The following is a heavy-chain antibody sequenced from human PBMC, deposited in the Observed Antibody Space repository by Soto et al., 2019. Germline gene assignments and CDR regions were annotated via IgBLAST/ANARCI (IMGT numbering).Heavy chain of an antibody. CDR1: GGSISSGGYY. D-gene: IGHD3-10*01. V-gene: IGHV4-31*03. CDR2: IYYSGST. Sequence: PSETLSLTCTVSGGSISSGGYYWSWIRQHPGKGLEWIGYIYYSGSTYYNPSLKSRVTISVDTSKNQFSLKLSSVTAADTAVYYCARADGPSGGSGSYPSFDPWGQGTLVTVSS. J-gene: IGHJ5*02. CDR3: ARADGPSGGSGSYPSFDP.